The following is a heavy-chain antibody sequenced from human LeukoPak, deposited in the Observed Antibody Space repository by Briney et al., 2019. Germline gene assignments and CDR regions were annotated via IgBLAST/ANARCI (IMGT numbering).Heavy chain of an antibody. CDR1: GFTFSNAW. CDR3: TTDRYSLYYFDY. D-gene: IGHD2-21*01. Sequence: GGSLRLSCAASGFTFSNAWMSWVRQAPGKGLEWVGRIKSKTDGGTTDYAAPVKGRFTISRDDSKNTLYLRMNSLKTEDTAVYYCTTDRYSLYYFDYWGQGTLVTVSS. J-gene: IGHJ4*02. CDR2: IKSKTDGGTT. V-gene: IGHV3-15*01.